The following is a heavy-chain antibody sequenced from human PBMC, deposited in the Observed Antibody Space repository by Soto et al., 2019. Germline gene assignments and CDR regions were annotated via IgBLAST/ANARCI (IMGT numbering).Heavy chain of an antibody. V-gene: IGHV3-7*01. Sequence: EVQLVESGGGLVQPGGSLRLSCAASGFTFSRYWMTWVRQAPGKGLEWVANIKQDGSEIYYVDSVKGRFTISRDNAENSLYLQVNSLRAEDTAVYYCARDPVCSGGSCYDYWGQGTLVTVTS. CDR3: ARDPVCSGGSCYDY. CDR1: GFTFSRYW. D-gene: IGHD2-15*01. J-gene: IGHJ4*02. CDR2: IKQDGSEI.